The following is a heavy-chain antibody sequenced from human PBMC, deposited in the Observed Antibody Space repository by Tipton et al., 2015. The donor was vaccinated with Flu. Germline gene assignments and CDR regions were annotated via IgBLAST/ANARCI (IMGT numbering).Heavy chain of an antibody. CDR2: ISPNGFKT. CDR3: TRGFIRLCDF. D-gene: IGHD3-16*01. Sequence: GSLRLSCAVSGFSFSSYEMNWVRQAPGKGLEWVSQISPNGFKTYYAGAVKGRFSISRDNDKNSLYLQMNSLRAEDTAVYYCTRGFIRLCDFWGQGTLVIVSP. J-gene: IGHJ4*02. CDR1: GFSFSSYE. V-gene: IGHV3-48*03.